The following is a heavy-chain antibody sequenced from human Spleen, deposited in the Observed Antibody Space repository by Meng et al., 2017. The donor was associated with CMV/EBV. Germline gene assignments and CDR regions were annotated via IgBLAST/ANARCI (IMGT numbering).Heavy chain of an antibody. D-gene: IGHD5-18*01. CDR1: GFTVSNNY. CDR3: ARAGYSYGYVLHFDY. Sequence: GGSLRLSCAASGFTVSNNYMNWVRQAPGKGLEWVSVIYTGGTTSYADSVKGRFSISRDNSKSSLYLQMNSLRAEDTAVYYCARAGYSYGYVLHFDYWGQGTLVTVSS. J-gene: IGHJ4*02. V-gene: IGHV3-66*01. CDR2: IYTGGTT.